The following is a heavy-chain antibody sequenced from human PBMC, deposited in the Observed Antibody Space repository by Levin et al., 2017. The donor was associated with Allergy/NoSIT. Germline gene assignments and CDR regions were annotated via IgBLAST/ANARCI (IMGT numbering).Heavy chain of an antibody. Sequence: GGSLRLSCAASGFTFSSYAMHWVRQAPGKGLEWVAVISYDGSNKYYADSVKGRFTISRDNSKNTLYLQMNSLRAEDTAVYYCARAAVSIAVAGTFDYWGQGTLVTVSS. V-gene: IGHV3-30*04. D-gene: IGHD6-19*01. CDR3: ARAAVSIAVAGTFDY. CDR1: GFTFSSYA. CDR2: ISYDGSNK. J-gene: IGHJ4*02.